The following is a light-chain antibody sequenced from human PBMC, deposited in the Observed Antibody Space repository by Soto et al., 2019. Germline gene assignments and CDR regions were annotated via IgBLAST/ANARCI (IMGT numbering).Light chain of an antibody. J-gene: IGKJ1*01. CDR3: QQSYSTPWT. V-gene: IGKV1-39*01. CDR1: QSISSY. Sequence: DIQMTQSPSSLSASVGDRVTITCRTSQSISSYLNWYQQKPGKAPKLLIYAASSLQSGVSSRFSGSGSGTDFTLTISSLQPEDFATYYGQQSYSTPWTFGQGTKVEIK. CDR2: AAS.